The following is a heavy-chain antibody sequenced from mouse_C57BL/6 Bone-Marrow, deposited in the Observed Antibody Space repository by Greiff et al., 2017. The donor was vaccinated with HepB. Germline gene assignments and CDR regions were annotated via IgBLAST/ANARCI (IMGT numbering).Heavy chain of an antibody. D-gene: IGHD1-1*01. J-gene: IGHJ1*03. Sequence: EVQGVESGGDLVKPGGSLKLSCAASGFTFSSYGMSWVRQTPDKRLEWVATISSGGSYTYYPDSVKGRFTISRDNAKNTLYLQMSSLKSEDTAMYYCAIYYGSGYFDVWGTGTTVTVSS. CDR1: GFTFSSYG. CDR3: AIYYGSGYFDV. CDR2: ISSGGSYT. V-gene: IGHV5-6*01.